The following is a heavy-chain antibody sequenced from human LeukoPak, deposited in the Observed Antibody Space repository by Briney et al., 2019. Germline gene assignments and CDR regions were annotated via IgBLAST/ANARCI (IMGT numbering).Heavy chain of an antibody. Sequence: PGGSLRLSCAASGFTLSSYWMSWVRQAPGKGPEWVANIKKDGSEKWYVDSVEGRFTISRDHAKNSLYLQMNSLRVADTAVYYCVRSGTSASFDYWGQGTLVTVSS. CDR3: VRSGTSASFDY. D-gene: IGHD1-7*01. V-gene: IGHV3-7*01. CDR2: IKKDGSEK. J-gene: IGHJ4*02. CDR1: GFTLSSYW.